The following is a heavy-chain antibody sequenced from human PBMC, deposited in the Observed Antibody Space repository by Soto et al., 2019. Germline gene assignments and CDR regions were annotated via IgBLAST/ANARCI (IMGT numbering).Heavy chain of an antibody. CDR2: INPNSGGT. CDR1: GYTFTGYY. D-gene: IGHD6-19*01. V-gene: IGHV1-2*04. J-gene: IGHJ5*02. Sequence: ASVKVSCKASGYTFTGYYMHWVRQAPGQGLEWMGWINPNSGGTNYAQKFQGWVTMTRDTSISTAYMELSRLRSDDTAVYYCAIGNHRIAVAGTIVSYWFDPWGQGTLVTVSS. CDR3: AIGNHRIAVAGTIVSYWFDP.